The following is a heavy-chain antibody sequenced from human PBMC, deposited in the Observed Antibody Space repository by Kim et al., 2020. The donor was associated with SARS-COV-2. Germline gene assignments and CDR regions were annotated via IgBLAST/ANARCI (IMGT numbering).Heavy chain of an antibody. D-gene: IGHD3-16*02. V-gene: IGHV3-33*01. CDR2: IWYDGSNK. Sequence: GGSLRLSCAASGFTFSSYGMHWVRQAPGKGLEWVAVIWYDGSNKYYADSVKGRFTISRDNSKNTLYLQMNSLRAEDTAVYYCASWGSYRYSFDYWGQGTLVTVSS. J-gene: IGHJ4*02. CDR1: GFTFSSYG. CDR3: ASWGSYRYSFDY.